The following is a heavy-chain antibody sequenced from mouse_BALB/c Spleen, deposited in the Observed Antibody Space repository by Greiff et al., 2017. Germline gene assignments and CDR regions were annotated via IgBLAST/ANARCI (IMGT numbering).Heavy chain of an antibody. D-gene: IGHD4-1*02. CDR3: ARSGPTGTFDY. V-gene: IGHV5-17*02. CDR2: ISSGSNTI. CDR1: GFTFSSFG. J-gene: IGHJ2*01. Sequence: EVKVEESGGGLVQPGGSRKLSCAASGFTFSSFGMHWVRQAPEKGLEWVAYISSGSNTIYYADTVKGRFTISRDNPKNTLFLQMTSLRSEDTAMYYCARSGPTGTFDYWGQGTTLTVSS.